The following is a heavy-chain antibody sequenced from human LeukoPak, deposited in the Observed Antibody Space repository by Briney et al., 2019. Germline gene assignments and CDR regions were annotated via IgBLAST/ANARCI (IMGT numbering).Heavy chain of an antibody. CDR1: GYTFTGYY. J-gene: IGHJ3*02. CDR2: INPNSGGT. V-gene: IGHV1-2*02. Sequence: ASVKVSCKPSGYTFTGYYMHWVRQAPGQGLEWMGWINPNSGGTNYAQKFQGRVTMTRDTSISTAYMELSRLRADDTAVYYRASGSDARDAFDIWGQGTMVTVSS. D-gene: IGHD1-26*01. CDR3: ASGSDARDAFDI.